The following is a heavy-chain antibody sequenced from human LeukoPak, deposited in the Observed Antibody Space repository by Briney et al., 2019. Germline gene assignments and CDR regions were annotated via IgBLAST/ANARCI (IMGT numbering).Heavy chain of an antibody. CDR2: IDTNTGNP. J-gene: IGHJ4*02. Sequence: ASVKVSCKASGYTFIEYHLHWVRQAPGQGLEWMGWIDTNTGNPTYVQGFTGRFVFSLDTSVSTAYLQISSLQAEDTAVYYCARPRLGTSGYYSFDYWGQGTLVTVSS. CDR1: GYTFIEYH. V-gene: IGHV7-4-1*02. D-gene: IGHD3-22*01. CDR3: ARPRLGTSGYYSFDY.